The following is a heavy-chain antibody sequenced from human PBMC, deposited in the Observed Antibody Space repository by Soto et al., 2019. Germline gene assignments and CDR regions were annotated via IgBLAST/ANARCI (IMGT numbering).Heavy chain of an antibody. V-gene: IGHV1-18*04. D-gene: IGHD3-16*01. CDR1: GYTFTNHV. Sequence: ASVKVSGKTSGYTFTNHVINWVRQAPGQGLEWMGWINPYNANTNYAQKLQVRVTMTTDTSTSTAYMDLRSLTSDDTAVYYCARDRVAGIWGDAFDIWGQGTMVTVSS. CDR3: ARDRVAGIWGDAFDI. J-gene: IGHJ3*02. CDR2: INPYNANT.